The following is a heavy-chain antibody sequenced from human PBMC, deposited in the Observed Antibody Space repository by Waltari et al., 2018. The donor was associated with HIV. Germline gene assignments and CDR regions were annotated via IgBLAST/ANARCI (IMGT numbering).Heavy chain of an antibody. CDR2: ISSSSSTI. CDR3: ARDYYYDSVRKRLNDY. Sequence: EVQLVESGGGLVQPGGSLRLSCAASGFTFSSYSMNWVRQAPGKGLEWVSYISSSSSTIYYADSVKGRFTISRDNAKNSLYLQMNSLRDEDTAVYYCARDYYYDSVRKRLNDYWGQGTLVTVSS. V-gene: IGHV3-48*02. CDR1: GFTFSSYS. J-gene: IGHJ4*02. D-gene: IGHD3-22*01.